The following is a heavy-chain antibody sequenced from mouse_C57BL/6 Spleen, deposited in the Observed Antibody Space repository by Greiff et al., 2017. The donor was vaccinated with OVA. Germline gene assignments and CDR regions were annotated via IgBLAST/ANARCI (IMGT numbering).Heavy chain of an antibody. J-gene: IGHJ2*01. CDR3: TRGVVTTWAPYFDY. V-gene: IGHV5-9-1*02. CDR2: ISSGGDYI. Sequence: EVKLMESGEGLVKPGGSLKLSCAASGFTFSSYAMSWVRQTPEKRLEWVAYISSGGDYIYYADTVKGRFTISRDNARNTLYLQMSSLKSEDTAMYYCTRGVVTTWAPYFDYWGQGTTLTVSS. D-gene: IGHD2-2*01. CDR1: GFTFSSYA.